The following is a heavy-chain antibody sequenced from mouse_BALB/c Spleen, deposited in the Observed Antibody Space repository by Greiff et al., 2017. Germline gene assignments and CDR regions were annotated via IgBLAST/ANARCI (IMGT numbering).Heavy chain of an antibody. V-gene: IGHV5-12-1*01. Sequence: EVMLVESGGGLVKPGGSLKLSCAASGFAFSSYDMSWVRQTPEKRLEWVAYISSGGGSTYYPDTVKGRFTISRDNAKNTLYLQMSSLKSEDTAMYYCARRGYDYAMDYWGQGTSVTVSS. CDR1: GFAFSSYD. CDR3: ARRGYDYAMDY. D-gene: IGHD2-2*01. CDR2: ISSGGGST. J-gene: IGHJ4*01.